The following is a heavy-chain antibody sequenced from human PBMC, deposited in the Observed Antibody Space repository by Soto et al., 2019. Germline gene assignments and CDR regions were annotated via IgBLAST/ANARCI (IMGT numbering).Heavy chain of an antibody. J-gene: IGHJ6*02. CDR3: ARNEPSKILGVVLTAGMDV. D-gene: IGHD3-3*01. CDR1: GYTFSSYW. V-gene: IGHV5-51*01. CDR2: VYPGDSDT. Sequence: XESLQLSWKSSGYTFSSYWIALVRQMPGKGLEWMGVVYPGDSDTRYSPSFEGHVTISADKSISTAYLQWGSLKASDTAMYYCARNEPSKILGVVLTAGMDVWGQGTTVTVSS.